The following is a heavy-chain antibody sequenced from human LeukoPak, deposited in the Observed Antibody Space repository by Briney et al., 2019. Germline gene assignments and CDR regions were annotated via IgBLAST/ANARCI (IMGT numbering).Heavy chain of an antibody. CDR3: ARDPNWNYGGYYYYYMDV. J-gene: IGHJ6*03. CDR2: INPNSGGT. V-gene: IGHV1-2*06. CDR1: GYTFTGYY. Sequence: GASVKVSCKASGYTFTGYYMHWVRQAPGQGLEWMGRINPNSGGTNYAQKFQGRVTMTRDTSISTAYMELSRLRSDDTAVYYCARDPNWNYGGYYYYYMDVWGKGTTVTVSS. D-gene: IGHD1-7*01.